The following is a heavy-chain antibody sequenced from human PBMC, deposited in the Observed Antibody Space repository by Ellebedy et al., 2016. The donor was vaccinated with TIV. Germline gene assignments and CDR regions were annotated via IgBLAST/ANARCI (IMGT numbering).Heavy chain of an antibody. D-gene: IGHD3-10*01. CDR3: ARDIASESLWFGELFRRRMRWFDP. J-gene: IGHJ5*02. V-gene: IGHV3-7*01. Sequence: PGGSLRLSCAASGFTFSSYWMSWVRQAPGTGLEWVANIKQDGSEKYYVDSVKGRFTISRDNAKNSLYLQMNSLRAEDTAVYYCARDIASESLWFGELFRRRMRWFDPWGQGTLVTVSS. CDR2: IKQDGSEK. CDR1: GFTFSSYW.